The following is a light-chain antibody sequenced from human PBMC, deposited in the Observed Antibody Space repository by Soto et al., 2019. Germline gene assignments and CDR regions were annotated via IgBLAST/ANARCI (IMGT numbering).Light chain of an antibody. V-gene: IGKV1-39*01. J-gene: IGKJ1*01. CDR2: DAS. CDR1: QTIMTY. Sequence: DIQMTQSPSSLSASVGDEVTITCRASQTIMTYLNWYQPKPGKPPRLLIYDASSLQSGVPSRFSGSGSGTDFTLTISSLQPEDFATYSCQQSYNSPQTFGRGTKVEI. CDR3: QQSYNSPQT.